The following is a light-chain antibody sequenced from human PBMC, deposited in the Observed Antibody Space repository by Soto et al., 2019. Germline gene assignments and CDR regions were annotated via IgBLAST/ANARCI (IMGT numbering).Light chain of an antibody. Sequence: EIVVTQSPATLSVYPGGRSTRSCMASQSVSSNLAWYQQKPGQAPRLLIYGASTRATGIPARFSGSGSATEFTLTISSLPSEDFAVYYCQQYNNWPPRTFGGGTKGDIK. J-gene: IGKJ4*01. CDR1: QSVSSN. CDR2: GAS. CDR3: QQYNNWPPRT. V-gene: IGKV3-15*01.